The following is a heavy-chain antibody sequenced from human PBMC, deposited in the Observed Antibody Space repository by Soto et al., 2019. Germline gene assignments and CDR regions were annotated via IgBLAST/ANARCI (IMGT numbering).Heavy chain of an antibody. CDR1: GFTFSSYS. CDR3: ASCSGGSCYYYFDY. V-gene: IGHV3-21*01. D-gene: IGHD2-15*01. J-gene: IGHJ4*02. CDR2: ISSSSSYI. Sequence: EVQLVESGGGLVKPGGSLRHSCAASGFTFSSYSMNWVRQAPGKGLEWVSSISSSSSYIYYADSVKGRFTISRDNAKNSLYLQMNSLRAEDTAVYYCASCSGGSCYYYFDYWGQGTLVTVSS.